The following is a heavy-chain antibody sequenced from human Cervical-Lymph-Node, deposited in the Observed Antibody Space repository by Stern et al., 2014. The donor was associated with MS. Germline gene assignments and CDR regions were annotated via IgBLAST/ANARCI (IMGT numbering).Heavy chain of an antibody. Sequence: VQLVQSGVEVKKPGESLKISCKGSENIFSNFWIGWLRQMPGKGLEYVGIIYPDDSDTKSSPSFEGQVTISADKSINTAYLHWSSLKASDTAIYYCARHYGYYFDFWGQGTLVTVSS. V-gene: IGHV5-51*01. CDR3: ARHYGYYFDF. CDR1: ENIFSNFW. J-gene: IGHJ4*02. CDR2: IYPDDSDT. D-gene: IGHD4-17*01.